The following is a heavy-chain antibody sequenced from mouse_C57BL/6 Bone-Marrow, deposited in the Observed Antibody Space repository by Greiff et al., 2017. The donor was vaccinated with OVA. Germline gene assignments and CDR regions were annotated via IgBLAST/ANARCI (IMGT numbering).Heavy chain of an antibody. Sequence: EVKLQESGPELVKPGASVKMSCKASGYTFTDYNMHWVKQSHGKSLEWIGYINPNNGGTSYNQKFKGKATLTVNKSSSTAYMELRSLTSEDSAVYYCASFYYGSTLDYWGQGTTLTVSS. CDR1: GYTFTDYN. CDR2: INPNNGGT. V-gene: IGHV1-22*01. J-gene: IGHJ2*01. D-gene: IGHD1-1*01. CDR3: ASFYYGSTLDY.